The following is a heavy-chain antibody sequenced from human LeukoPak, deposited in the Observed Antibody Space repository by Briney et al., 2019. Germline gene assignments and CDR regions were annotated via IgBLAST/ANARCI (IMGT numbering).Heavy chain of an antibody. V-gene: IGHV4-59*12. CDR2: IYYSGST. CDR3: ARDGYKYYYYYYMDV. J-gene: IGHJ6*03. CDR1: GGSISSYY. D-gene: IGHD5-24*01. Sequence: SETLSLTCTVSGGSISSYYWNWIRQPPGKGLEWIAYIYYSGSTNYNPSLKSRVTMSVDTSKNQFSLKLSSVTAADTAVYYCARDGYKYYYYYYMDVWGKGTTVTISS.